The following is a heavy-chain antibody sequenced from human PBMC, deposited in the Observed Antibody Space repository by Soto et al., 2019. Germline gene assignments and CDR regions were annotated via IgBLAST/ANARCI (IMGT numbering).Heavy chain of an antibody. V-gene: IGHV1-3*01. CDR1: GYTFTSYA. D-gene: IGHD2-2*01. CDR3: AGDLRIVVVPAAMRLSAFDI. CDR2: INAGNGNT. Sequence: ASVKVSFKASGYTFTSYAMHWVRQAPGQRLEWMGWINAGNGNTKYSQKFQGRVTITRDTSASTAYMELSSLRSEDTAVYYCAGDLRIVVVPAAMRLSAFDIWGQGTMVTVSS. J-gene: IGHJ3*02.